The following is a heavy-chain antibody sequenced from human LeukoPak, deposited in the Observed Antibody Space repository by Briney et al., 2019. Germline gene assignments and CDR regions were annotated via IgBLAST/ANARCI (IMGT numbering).Heavy chain of an antibody. D-gene: IGHD3-10*02. CDR2: IYTSGST. Sequence: SETLSLTCAVSDGSISTYYWSWIRQPPGKGLEWIGYIYTSGSTNYNPSLKSRVTISVDTSKNQFSLKLSSVTAADTAVYYCARHVSAFDIWGQGTMVTVSS. J-gene: IGHJ3*02. V-gene: IGHV4-4*09. CDR3: ARHVSAFDI. CDR1: DGSISTYY.